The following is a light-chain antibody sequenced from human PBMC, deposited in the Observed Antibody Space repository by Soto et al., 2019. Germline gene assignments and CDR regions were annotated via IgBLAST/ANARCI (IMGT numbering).Light chain of an antibody. J-gene: IGLJ1*01. CDR3: SSYAGNNRGV. V-gene: IGLV2-8*01. CDR2: EVT. Sequence: QSALTQPPSASGSPGQSVTISCTGTSSDVGAYHYVSRYQQHPGKAPKLMIYEVTKRPSGVPDRFSGSKSGNTASLTVSGLQAEDEADYYCSSYAGNNRGVFGTGTKLTVL. CDR1: SSDVGAYHY.